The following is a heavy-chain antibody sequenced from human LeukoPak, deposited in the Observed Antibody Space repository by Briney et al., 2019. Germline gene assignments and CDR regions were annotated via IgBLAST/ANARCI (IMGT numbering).Heavy chain of an antibody. CDR3: ARDVVTMVRGVMNYGLDV. J-gene: IGHJ6*02. Sequence: GGSLRLSCAASGFTVSSNSMSWVRQAPGKGLEWVSVIYSGGTTYYADSVKGRFTISRDNSKNTLYLQVNSLRAEDTAVYYCARDVVTMVRGVMNYGLDVWGQGTTVTVSS. D-gene: IGHD3-10*01. CDR1: GFTVSSNS. CDR2: IYSGGTT. V-gene: IGHV3-66*01.